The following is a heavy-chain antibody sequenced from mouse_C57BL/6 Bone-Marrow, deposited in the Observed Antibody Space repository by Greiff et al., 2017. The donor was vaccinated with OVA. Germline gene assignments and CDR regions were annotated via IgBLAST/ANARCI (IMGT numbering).Heavy chain of an antibody. CDR1: GYTFTDYN. J-gene: IGHJ3*01. Sequence: VQLQQSGPELVKPGASVKIPCKASGYTFTDYNMDWVKQSHGKSLEWIGDINPNNGGTIYNQKFKGKATLTVDKSSSTAYMELRSLTSEDTAVYYCARGSYYSNWAWFAYWGQGTLVTVSA. D-gene: IGHD2-5*01. CDR2: INPNNGGT. V-gene: IGHV1-18*01. CDR3: ARGSYYSNWAWFAY.